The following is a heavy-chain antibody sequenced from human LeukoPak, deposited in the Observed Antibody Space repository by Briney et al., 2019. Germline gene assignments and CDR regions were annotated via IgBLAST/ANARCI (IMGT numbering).Heavy chain of an antibody. D-gene: IGHD1-26*01. CDR3: ARVPRWELTYYFDY. Sequence: SVKVSCKASGGTFSSYAISWVRQAPGQGLEWMGGIIPIFGTANYAQKFQGRVTITADKSTSTAYMELSSLRSEDTAVYYCARVPRWELTYYFDYWGQGTLVTVSS. V-gene: IGHV1-69*06. CDR1: GGTFSSYA. J-gene: IGHJ4*02. CDR2: IIPIFGTA.